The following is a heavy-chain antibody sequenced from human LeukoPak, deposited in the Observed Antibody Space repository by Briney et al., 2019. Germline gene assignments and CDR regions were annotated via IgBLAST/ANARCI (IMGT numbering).Heavy chain of an antibody. Sequence: TGGSLRLSCAASGFTFDDYAMHWVRQAPGKGLEWVSRINSDGSSTSYADSVKGRFTISRDNAKNTLYLQMNSLRAEDTAVYYCARDRPYGDEDYWGQGTLVTVSS. D-gene: IGHD4-17*01. CDR2: INSDGSST. J-gene: IGHJ4*02. CDR3: ARDRPYGDEDY. V-gene: IGHV3-74*01. CDR1: GFTFDDYA.